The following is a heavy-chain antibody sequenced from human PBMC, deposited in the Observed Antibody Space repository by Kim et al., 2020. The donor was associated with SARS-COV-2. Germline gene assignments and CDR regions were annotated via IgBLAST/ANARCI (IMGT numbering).Heavy chain of an antibody. J-gene: IGHJ6*03. CDR1: GGSISSYY. V-gene: IGHV4-59*01. CDR3: ARHQVTIVQGSEVYYYSMDV. Sequence: SETLSLTCTVSGGSISSYYWSWIRQPPGKGLEWIGYIYYSGSTNYNPSLKSGVTISVDTSKNQSPLKLSSVTAADTAVYYCARHQVTIVQGSEVYYYSMDVSGTGTPVTVSS. D-gene: IGHD3-10*01. CDR2: IYYSGST.